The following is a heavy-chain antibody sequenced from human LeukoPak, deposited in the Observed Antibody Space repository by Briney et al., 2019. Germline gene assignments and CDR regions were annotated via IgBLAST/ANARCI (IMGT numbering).Heavy chain of an antibody. Sequence: SVKVSCKASGGTFSSYAISWVRQAPGQGLEWMGGIIPIFGTANYAQKFQGRVTITADESTSTAYMELSSLRSEDTAVYYCARESMVRGVISSYWGQGTLVTVSS. CDR2: IIPIFGTA. J-gene: IGHJ4*02. D-gene: IGHD3-10*01. CDR1: GGTFSSYA. V-gene: IGHV1-69*13. CDR3: ARESMVRGVISSY.